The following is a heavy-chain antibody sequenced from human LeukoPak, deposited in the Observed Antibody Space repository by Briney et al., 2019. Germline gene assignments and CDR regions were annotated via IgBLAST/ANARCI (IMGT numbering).Heavy chain of an antibody. D-gene: IGHD6-25*01. CDR1: GGSISSYY. J-gene: IGHJ5*02. V-gene: IGHV4-59*01. Sequence: SETLSLTCSVSGGSISSYYWSWIRQPPGKGLDWIGYTYYRGSTYYNPSLQSRVTISLDMSKNQFSLKLSSVTAADTAVYYCARDPHSSGWQNWFDPWGQGTLVTVSS. CDR2: TYYRGST. CDR3: ARDPHSSGWQNWFDP.